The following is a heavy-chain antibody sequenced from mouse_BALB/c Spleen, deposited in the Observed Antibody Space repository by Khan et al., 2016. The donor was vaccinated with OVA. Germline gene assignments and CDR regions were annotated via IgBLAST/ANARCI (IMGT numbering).Heavy chain of an antibody. CDR1: GYTFTSYV. V-gene: IGHV1S136*01. CDR3: AAVESYYGSFVY. Sequence: VQLKQSGPEVVKPGASVKMSCKASGYTFTSYVMHWVKPKPGQGLEWIGYIYPFNDATKFNEKFNGKATLTADKSSRTAYMELSNLTSEDSAVYCGAAVESYYGSFVYWGQGTLVTVSA. D-gene: IGHD1-1*01. J-gene: IGHJ3*01. CDR2: IYPFNDAT.